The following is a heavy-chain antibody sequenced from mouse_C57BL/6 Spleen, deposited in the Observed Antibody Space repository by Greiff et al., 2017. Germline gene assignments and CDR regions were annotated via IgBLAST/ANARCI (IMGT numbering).Heavy chain of an antibody. CDR1: GYTFTSYW. CDR2: IDPSDSET. Sequence: QVQLQQPGAELVRPGSSVKLSCKASGYTFTSYWMHWVKQRPIQGLEWIGNIDPSDSETHYNQKFKDKATLTVDKSSSTAYMQLSRLTSEDSAVYYCARGTTEDYAMDYWGQGTSVTVSS. J-gene: IGHJ4*01. D-gene: IGHD1-1*01. CDR3: ARGTTEDYAMDY. V-gene: IGHV1-52*01.